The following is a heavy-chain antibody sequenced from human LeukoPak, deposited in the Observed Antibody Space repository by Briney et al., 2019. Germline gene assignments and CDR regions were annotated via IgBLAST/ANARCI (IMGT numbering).Heavy chain of an antibody. CDR2: IYSGGST. Sequence: PGGSLRLSCAASGFTVSSNYMSWVRQAPGKGLEWVSVIYSGGSTYYADSVKVRFTISRDNSKNTLYLQMNSLRAEDTAVYYCAREAVYCSSTSCFYWFDPWGQGTLVTVSS. CDR3: AREAVYCSSTSCFYWFDP. V-gene: IGHV3-53*01. CDR1: GFTVSSNY. D-gene: IGHD2-2*01. J-gene: IGHJ5*02.